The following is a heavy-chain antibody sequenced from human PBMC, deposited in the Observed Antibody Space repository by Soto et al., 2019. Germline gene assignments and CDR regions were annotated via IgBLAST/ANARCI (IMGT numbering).Heavy chain of an antibody. Sequence: PSETLSLTCAVYGGSFSGYYWSWIRQPPGKGLEWIGEINHSGSTNYNPSLKSRVTISVDTSKNQFSLKLSSVTAADTAVYYCARIGYCSWCFDYWGQGALVTVSS. D-gene: IGHD6-13*01. CDR2: INHSGST. J-gene: IGHJ4*02. CDR1: GGSFSGYY. V-gene: IGHV4-34*01. CDR3: ARIGYCSWCFDY.